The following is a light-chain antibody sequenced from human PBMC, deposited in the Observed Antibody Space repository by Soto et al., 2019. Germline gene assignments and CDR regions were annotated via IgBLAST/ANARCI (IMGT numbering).Light chain of an antibody. Sequence: EIVLTQSPATLSLSPGERATLSCRASQSVSSYLAWYQQKPGQAPRLLIYDASNRATGIPARFSGSGSGTDFTLTISSLGPKDFAVYYCHQRSNWLTFGGGTKVEIK. CDR1: QSVSSY. J-gene: IGKJ4*01. CDR3: HQRSNWLT. CDR2: DAS. V-gene: IGKV3-11*01.